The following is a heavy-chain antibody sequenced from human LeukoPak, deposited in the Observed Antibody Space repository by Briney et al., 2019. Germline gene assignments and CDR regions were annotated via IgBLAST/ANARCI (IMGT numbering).Heavy chain of an antibody. V-gene: IGHV4-34*01. J-gene: IGHJ4*02. CDR3: SGGSYYGGGGYCYIFDPYGD. CDR2: INHSGST. Sequence: SETLSLTCAVYGVSFSGYYWSWIRQPPGKGLEWIWEINHSGSTNYNPSLKSRVTISLDTSKNQFSLKLSSVTAADTAVYYCSGGSYYGGGGYCYIFDPYGDWGQGTLVTV. D-gene: IGHD3-22*01. CDR1: GVSFSGYY.